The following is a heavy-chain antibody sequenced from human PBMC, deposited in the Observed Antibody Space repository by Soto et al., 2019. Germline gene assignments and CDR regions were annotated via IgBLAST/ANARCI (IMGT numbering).Heavy chain of an antibody. Sequence: EVQLVESGGGLVKPGGSLTLSCAGSGFAFRSYNMNWVRQPPGKGLEWVASISSGSSNIYYADSVKGRFTISRDNAKDSLYMQMDSLRADDSAVYYSASATVVSGTFDIWGQGTLLTVSS. CDR3: ASATVVSGTFDI. CDR2: ISSGSSNI. CDR1: GFAFRSYN. J-gene: IGHJ4*02. D-gene: IGHD1-7*01. V-gene: IGHV3-21*01.